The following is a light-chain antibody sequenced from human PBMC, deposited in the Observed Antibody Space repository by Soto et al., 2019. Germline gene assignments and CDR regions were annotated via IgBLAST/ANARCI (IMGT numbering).Light chain of an antibody. CDR3: FSFTTDWTHV. CDR1: SSDIGAYNY. Sequence: QSVLTQPASVSGSPGQSITISCTGSSSDIGAYNYVSWFQQYPGKAPKLIISEVSNRPSGVSNRFSGSKSGTAASLTISGLQTEDEADYFCFSFTTDWTHVFXTGTKGTVL. V-gene: IGLV2-14*01. J-gene: IGLJ1*01. CDR2: EVS.